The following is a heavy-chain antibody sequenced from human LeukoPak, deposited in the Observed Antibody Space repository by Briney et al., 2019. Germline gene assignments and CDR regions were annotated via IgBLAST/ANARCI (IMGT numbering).Heavy chain of an antibody. D-gene: IGHD3-3*01. Sequence: GESLKISCKGSGYSFTSYWIGWVRQMPGKGLEWMGIIYSGDSDTRYSPSFQGQVTISADKSISTAYLQWSSLKASDTAMYYCARGSLRFLEWLPYFDYWGQGTLVTVSS. CDR3: ARGSLRFLEWLPYFDY. CDR2: IYSGDSDT. CDR1: GYSFTSYW. V-gene: IGHV5-51*01. J-gene: IGHJ4*02.